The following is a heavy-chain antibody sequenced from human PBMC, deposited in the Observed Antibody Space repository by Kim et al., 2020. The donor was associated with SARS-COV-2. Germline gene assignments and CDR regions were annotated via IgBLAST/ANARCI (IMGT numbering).Heavy chain of an antibody. CDR1: GFTFSSYA. V-gene: IGHV3-64D*06. Sequence: GGSLRLSCSASGFTFSSYAMHWVRQAPGKGLEYVSAISSNGGSTYYADSVKGRFTISRDNSKNTLYLQMSSLRAEDTAVYYCVKTPIYGSGIFGAFDIWGQGTMVTVSS. D-gene: IGHD3-10*01. J-gene: IGHJ3*02. CDR2: ISSNGGST. CDR3: VKTPIYGSGIFGAFDI.